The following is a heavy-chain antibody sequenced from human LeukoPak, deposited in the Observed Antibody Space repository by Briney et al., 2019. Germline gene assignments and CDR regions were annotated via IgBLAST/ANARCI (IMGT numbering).Heavy chain of an antibody. CDR1: GFTFNNFA. V-gene: IGHV3-49*03. CDR3: TREYFDWL. Sequence: PGGSLRLSCTASGFTFNNFAMSWFRQAPGKGLEWVGFIRSKAFGGTPEYAASVKGRFIISRDDSKSIAYLQMNSLKTEDTAVYYCTREYFDWLWGQGTLVTVSS. CDR2: IRSKAFGGTP. J-gene: IGHJ4*02. D-gene: IGHD3-9*01.